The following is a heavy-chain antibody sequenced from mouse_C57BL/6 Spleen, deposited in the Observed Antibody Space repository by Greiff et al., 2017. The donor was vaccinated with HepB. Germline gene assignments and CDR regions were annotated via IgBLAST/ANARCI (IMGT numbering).Heavy chain of an antibody. V-gene: IGHV5-17*01. CDR1: GFTFSDYG. CDR2: ISSGSSTI. Sequence: EVNLVESGGGLVKPGGSLKLSCAASGFTFSDYGMHWVRQAPEKGLEWVAYISSGSSTIYYADTVKGRFTISRDNAKNTLFLQMTSLRSEDTAMYYWARSFIYYDYEEGAMDYWGQGTSVTVSS. J-gene: IGHJ4*01. CDR3: ARSFIYYDYEEGAMDY. D-gene: IGHD2-4*01.